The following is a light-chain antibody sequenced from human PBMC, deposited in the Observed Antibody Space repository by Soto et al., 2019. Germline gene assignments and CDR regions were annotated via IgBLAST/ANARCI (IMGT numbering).Light chain of an antibody. Sequence: QSALTQPASVSGSPGQSVTISCTGTSGDVGGYNFVSWYQQHPDKAPKLMIYEVTNRPSGVSIRFSGSKSGNTASLTISGLQAEDEADYYCGSYTSSFTLVFGGGTKLTVL. V-gene: IGLV2-14*01. CDR3: GSYTSSFTLV. CDR2: EVT. J-gene: IGLJ3*02. CDR1: SGDVGGYNF.